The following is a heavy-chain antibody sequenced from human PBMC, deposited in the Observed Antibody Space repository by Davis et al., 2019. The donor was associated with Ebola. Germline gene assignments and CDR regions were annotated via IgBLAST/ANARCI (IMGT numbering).Heavy chain of an antibody. J-gene: IGHJ5*02. CDR1: GFTFSNAW. V-gene: IGHV3-15*01. Sequence: PGGSLRLSCAASGFTFSNAWMSWVRQAPGKGLEWVGRIKSKTDGGTTDYAAPVKGRFTISRDDSKNTLYLQMNSLKTEDTAMYYCTQVGYSLPNNRFDPWGQGTLVTVSS. CDR3: TQVGYSLPNNRFDP. CDR2: IKSKTDGGTT. D-gene: IGHD5-18*01.